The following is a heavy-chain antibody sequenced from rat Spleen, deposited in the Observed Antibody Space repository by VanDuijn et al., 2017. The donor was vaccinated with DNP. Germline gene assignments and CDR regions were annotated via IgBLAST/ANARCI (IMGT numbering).Heavy chain of an antibody. CDR3: ARGGTSFAY. J-gene: IGHJ3*01. CDR1: GFTFSSFP. V-gene: IGHV5-46*01. D-gene: IGHD4-3*01. CDR2: IFTSGGST. Sequence: EVQLVESGGGLVQPGRSMKLSCAASGFTFSSFPMAWVRQAPTKGLEWVAAIFTSGGSTYYRDSVKGRFTVSRDNAKSTLYLQMDSLRSEDTATYYCARGGTSFAYWGQGTLVTVSS.